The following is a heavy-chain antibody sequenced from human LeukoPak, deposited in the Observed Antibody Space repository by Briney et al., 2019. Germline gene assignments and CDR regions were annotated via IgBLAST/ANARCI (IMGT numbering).Heavy chain of an antibody. J-gene: IGHJ5*02. CDR3: ARHAAEYSSSSWLDP. Sequence: GESLKISCKGSGYNFTTYWIVWVRQMPGKGLEWMGIIYPGDSDTRYSPSFQGQVTISADKSINTAYLQWSSLKASDTATYYCARHAAEYSSSSWLDPWGQGTLVTVSS. V-gene: IGHV5-51*01. CDR2: IYPGDSDT. D-gene: IGHD6-6*01. CDR1: GYNFTTYW.